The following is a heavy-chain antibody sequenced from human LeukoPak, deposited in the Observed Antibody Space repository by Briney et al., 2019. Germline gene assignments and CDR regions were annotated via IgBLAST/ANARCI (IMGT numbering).Heavy chain of an antibody. J-gene: IGHJ5*02. CDR1: GASINNYY. D-gene: IGHD3-3*01. Sequence: SETLSLACTVSGASINNYYWSWIRQPPGKGLEWIGYVYYMGNTNYNPSLKSRVTISVNTSNNQFSLNLTSVTAADTAIHYCARGATTFGTNYFDPWGQGTLVTVSS. CDR3: ARGATTFGTNYFDP. V-gene: IGHV4-59*01. CDR2: VYYMGNT.